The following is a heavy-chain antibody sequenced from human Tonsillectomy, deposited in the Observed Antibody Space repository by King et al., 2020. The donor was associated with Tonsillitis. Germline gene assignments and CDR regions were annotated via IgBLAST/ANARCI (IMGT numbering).Heavy chain of an antibody. V-gene: IGHV4-59*08. D-gene: IGHD3-10*01. J-gene: IGHJ3*01. CDR3: ARHIYGLGSRL. CDR2: IYYSGST. CDR1: GGSISSDH. Sequence: VQLQESGPGLVEPSETLSLTCTVSGGSISSDHWGWIRQPPGKGLEWIGNIYYSGSTKYNSSLQSRITISIDTSRNQFSLKLRSVTAADTAVYFCARHIYGLGSRLWGQGTMVTVSS.